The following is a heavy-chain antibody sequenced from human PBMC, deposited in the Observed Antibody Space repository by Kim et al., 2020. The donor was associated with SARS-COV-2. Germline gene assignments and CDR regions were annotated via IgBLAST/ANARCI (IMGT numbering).Heavy chain of an antibody. D-gene: IGHD4-17*01. V-gene: IGHV3-23*01. CDR3: AKDGGDYGGQDGWFDP. J-gene: IGHJ5*02. Sequence: VKGRFTISRDNSKNTLYLQMNSLRAEDTAVYYCAKDGGDYGGQDGWFDPWGQGTLVTVSS.